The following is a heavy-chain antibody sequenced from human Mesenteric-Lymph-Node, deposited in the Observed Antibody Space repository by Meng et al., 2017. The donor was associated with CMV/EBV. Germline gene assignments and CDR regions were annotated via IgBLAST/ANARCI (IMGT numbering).Heavy chain of an antibody. V-gene: IGHV4-59*01. D-gene: IGHD6-13*01. CDR1: GGSISSYY. CDR2: IYYSGST. J-gene: IGHJ3*02. CDR3: ARWGIRLLDSPAAGTFYAFDI. Sequence: SETLSLTCTVSGGSISSYYWSWIRQPPGKGLEWIGYIYYSGSTNYNPSLKCRVTISVDTSKNQFSLKLSSVTAADTAVYYCARWGIRLLDSPAAGTFYAFDIWGQGTMVTVSS.